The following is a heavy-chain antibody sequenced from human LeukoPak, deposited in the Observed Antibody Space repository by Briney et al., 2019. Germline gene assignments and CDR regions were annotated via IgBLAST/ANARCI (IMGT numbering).Heavy chain of an antibody. Sequence: PSETLSLTCTVSGGSISSYYWSWLRQPPGKGLEWIGYIYTSGSTNYNPSLKSRVTISVDTSKNQFSLKLSSVTAADTAVYYCARHGYCTNGVCSWFDPWGQGTLVTVSS. CDR3: ARHGYCTNGVCSWFDP. J-gene: IGHJ5*02. CDR2: IYTSGST. V-gene: IGHV4-4*09. CDR1: GGSISSYY. D-gene: IGHD2-8*01.